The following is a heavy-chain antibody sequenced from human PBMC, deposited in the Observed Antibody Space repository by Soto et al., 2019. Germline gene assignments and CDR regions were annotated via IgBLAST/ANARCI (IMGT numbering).Heavy chain of an antibody. J-gene: IGHJ6*02. D-gene: IGHD3-22*01. CDR1: AGSVSSGSYY. CDR3: ARDPGQRCYYYAGLDYYHYCMGV. V-gene: IGHV4-61*01. Sequence: SETLSLTCTVSAGSVSSGSYYWSWIRQPPGKGLEWIGYIYYSGSTNYNPSLKSRVTISVDTSKNQFSLKLSSVTAADTAVYYCARDPGQRCYYYAGLDYYHYCMGVCGQVTTGTVSS. CDR2: IYYSGST.